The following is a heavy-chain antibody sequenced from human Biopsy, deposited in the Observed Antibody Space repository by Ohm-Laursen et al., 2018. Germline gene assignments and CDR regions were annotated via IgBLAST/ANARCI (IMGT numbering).Heavy chain of an antibody. J-gene: IGHJ4*02. V-gene: IGHV4-34*01. D-gene: IGHD3-22*01. Sequence: SETLSLTCTVSGGSFTGYYWSWIRQPPGKGLEWIGEINHSGSTNYNPSLKSRVTISLDTSKNQLSLKLSSVTAADTAVYYCARESDSSGYYYRDYWGQGTLVTVSS. CDR3: ARESDSSGYYYRDY. CDR1: GGSFTGYY. CDR2: INHSGST.